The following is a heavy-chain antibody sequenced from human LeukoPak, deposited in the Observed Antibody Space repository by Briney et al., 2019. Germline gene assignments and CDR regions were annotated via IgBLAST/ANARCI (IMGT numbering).Heavy chain of an antibody. J-gene: IGHJ5*02. D-gene: IGHD5-18*01. V-gene: IGHV3-43*01. CDR2: ISWDGGST. CDR3: AKDPQPYSYGYGWFDP. Sequence: GGSLRLSCAASGFTFDDYTMHWVRQAPGKGLEWVSLISWDGGSTYYADSVKGRFTIYRDNSKNSLYMQMNSLRTEDTALYYCAKDPQPYSYGYGWFDPWGQGTLVTVSS. CDR1: GFTFDDYT.